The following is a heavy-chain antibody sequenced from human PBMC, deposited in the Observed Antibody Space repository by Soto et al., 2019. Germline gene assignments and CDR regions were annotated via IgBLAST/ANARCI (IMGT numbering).Heavy chain of an antibody. CDR3: ARVNCGGDCYPDYFDY. V-gene: IGHV3-30-3*01. CDR1: GFTFSSYA. D-gene: IGHD2-21*02. CDR2: ISYDGSNK. Sequence: QVQLVESGGGVVQPGRSLRLSCAASGFTFSSYAMHWVRQAPGKGLEWVAVISYDGSNKYYADSVKGRFTISRDNSKNTLYLQMNSLRAEDTAVYYCARVNCGGDCYPDYFDYWAREPWSPSPQ. J-gene: IGHJ4*02.